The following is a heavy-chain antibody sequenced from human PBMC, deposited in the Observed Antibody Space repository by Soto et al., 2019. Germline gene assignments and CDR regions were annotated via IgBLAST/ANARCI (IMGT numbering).Heavy chain of an antibody. V-gene: IGHV5-51*01. CDR2: IFPSDSDT. D-gene: IGHD5-18*01. J-gene: IGHJ5*02. CDR1: GYKLTSSW. Sequence: GASLKISCRTSGYKLTSSWIAWVRQMPCKGLEWMGIIFPSDSDTRYSPSFQGPVTISAGRSTSTVFLQWASLKASDTAVYFGARKDKIGYLNWFDPWGQGTLVTVSS. CDR3: ARKDKIGYLNWFDP.